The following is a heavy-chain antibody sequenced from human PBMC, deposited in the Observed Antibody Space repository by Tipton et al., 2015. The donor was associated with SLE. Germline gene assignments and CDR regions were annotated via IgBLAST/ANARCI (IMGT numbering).Heavy chain of an antibody. J-gene: IGHJ4*02. Sequence: TLSLTCTVSGGSISSSSYYWGWIRQPPGKGLEWIGSIYYSGSTYYNPSLKSRVTISADKSISTAYLQWSSLKASDTAIYYCARKRIAVAGVDYWGQGTLVTVSS. CDR2: IYYSGST. CDR1: GGSISSSSYY. V-gene: IGHV4-39*07. D-gene: IGHD6-19*01. CDR3: ARKRIAVAGVDY.